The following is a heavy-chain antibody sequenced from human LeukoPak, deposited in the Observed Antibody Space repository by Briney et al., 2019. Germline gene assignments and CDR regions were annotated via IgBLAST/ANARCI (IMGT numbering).Heavy chain of an antibody. CDR1: GGSFSGYY. J-gene: IGHJ3*02. V-gene: IGHV4-34*01. D-gene: IGHD3-22*01. CDR2: INHSGST. CDR3: AKSNGYGLIDI. Sequence: SETLSLTCAVYGGSFSGYYWSWLRQPPGKGLEWIGEINHSGSTNYNPSLKSRVTISVDTPKNQFSLKLSSVTAADTAVYYCAKSNGYGLIDIWGQGTMVTVSS.